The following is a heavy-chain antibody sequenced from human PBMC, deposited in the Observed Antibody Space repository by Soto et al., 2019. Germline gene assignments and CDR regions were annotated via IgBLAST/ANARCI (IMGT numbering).Heavy chain of an antibody. CDR2: NYGDDDK. CDR1: GFSLSNHGVG. Sequence: SGPTLVNPTQTLTLTCTFSGFSLSNHGVGVGWIRQPPGKALEWLALNYGDDDKRYSPSLKSRLTITKDTSKNQVVLTMTNMDPVDTATYYCAHREGIMASFDHWGQGTLVTVSS. D-gene: IGHD1-26*01. J-gene: IGHJ4*02. CDR3: AHREGIMASFDH. V-gene: IGHV2-5*02.